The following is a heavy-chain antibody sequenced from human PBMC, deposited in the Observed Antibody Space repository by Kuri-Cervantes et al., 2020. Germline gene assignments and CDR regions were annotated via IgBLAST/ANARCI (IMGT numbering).Heavy chain of an antibody. V-gene: IGHV4-61*01. Sequence: GSLRLSCTVSGGSVSSGSYYWSWIRQPPGKGLEWIGYINYSGSTNHNPSLKSRVTISVDTSKNQFSPKLSSVTAADTAVYYCARDGLDQRLVGYFDYWGQGTLVTVSS. CDR1: GGSVSSGSYY. J-gene: IGHJ4*02. CDR3: ARDGLDQRLVGYFDY. D-gene: IGHD6-19*01. CDR2: INYSGST.